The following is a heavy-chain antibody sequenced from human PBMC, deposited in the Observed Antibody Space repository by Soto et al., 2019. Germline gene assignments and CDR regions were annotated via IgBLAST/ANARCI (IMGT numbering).Heavy chain of an antibody. CDR1: GFTFSNSP. Sequence: GGSLRLSCVASGFTFSNSPIHWVRQAPGKGLEWVSVMSYDGDRQFYADSVKGRFTISRDSSKSTLYLQMNNVRVEDTALYYCAREEYSTHYFDFWGHGTLVTVSS. CDR2: MSYDGDRQ. CDR3: AREEYSTHYFDF. V-gene: IGHV3-30-3*01. D-gene: IGHD6-13*01. J-gene: IGHJ4*01.